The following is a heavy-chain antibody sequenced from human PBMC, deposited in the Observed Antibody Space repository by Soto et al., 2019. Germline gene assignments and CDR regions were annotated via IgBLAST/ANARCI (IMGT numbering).Heavy chain of an antibody. Sequence: QDQLVQSGVEVKKPGASVKVSCKASGYSFTNYGITWVRQAPGQGFEWMGWIRAYNGNTNYAQKFEGSLTLTTDAPTSTAYLELRSLRSDDTGVYYCARDRGVAPPVAGNSHYYCYMDVWGKGTTVTVSS. CDR1: GYSFTNYG. CDR2: IRAYNGNT. J-gene: IGHJ6*03. V-gene: IGHV1-18*01. CDR3: ARDRGVAPPVAGNSHYYCYMDV. D-gene: IGHD6-19*01.